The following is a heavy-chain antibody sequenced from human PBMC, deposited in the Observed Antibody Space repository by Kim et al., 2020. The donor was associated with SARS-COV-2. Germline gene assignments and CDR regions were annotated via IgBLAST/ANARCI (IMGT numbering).Heavy chain of an antibody. V-gene: IGHV3-23*01. Sequence: GGSLRLSCAASGFTFSSYAMSWVRQAPGKGLEWVSAISGSGGSTYYADSVKGRFTISRDNSKNTLYLQMNSLRAEDTAVYYCAKPKTKYSSGWYDFDYWGQGTLVTVSS. D-gene: IGHD6-19*01. CDR1: GFTFSSYA. CDR2: ISGSGGST. J-gene: IGHJ4*02. CDR3: AKPKTKYSSGWYDFDY.